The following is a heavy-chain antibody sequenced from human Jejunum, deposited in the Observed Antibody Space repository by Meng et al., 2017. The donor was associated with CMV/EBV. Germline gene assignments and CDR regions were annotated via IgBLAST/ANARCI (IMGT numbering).Heavy chain of an antibody. D-gene: IGHD1-14*01. Sequence: GFTFSSYSMNWVRQAPGKGLEWVSSISSSSSYIYYPDSVRGRFTISRNNAKNSLYMQMNSLRAEDTAVYYCARLFTTTFGHSFDIWGQGTMVTVSS. CDR2: ISSSSSYI. CDR1: GFTFSSYS. J-gene: IGHJ3*02. CDR3: ARLFTTTFGHSFDI. V-gene: IGHV3-21*01.